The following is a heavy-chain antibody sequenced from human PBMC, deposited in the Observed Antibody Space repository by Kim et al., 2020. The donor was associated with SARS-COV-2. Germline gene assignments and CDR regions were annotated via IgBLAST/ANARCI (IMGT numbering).Heavy chain of an antibody. V-gene: IGHV4-59*08. Sequence: LKSRVTMSVDTSKNQFSLRLSSVTAADTAVYYCARQRGGGLVYFYYFGMDVWGQGTTVTVSS. J-gene: IGHJ6*02. CDR3: ARQRGGGLVYFYYFGMDV. D-gene: IGHD6-19*01.